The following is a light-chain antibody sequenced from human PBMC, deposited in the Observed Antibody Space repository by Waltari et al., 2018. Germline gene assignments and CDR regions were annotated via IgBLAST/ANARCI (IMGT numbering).Light chain of an antibody. CDR2: EVS. CDR3: CSFAGSSISMV. V-gene: IGLV2-23*02. CDR1: SRDVGRYNL. Sequence: QSALTQPASVSGSPGPSITVSCPGTSRDVGRYNLVSWYQQHPGKAPKLIIYEVSERPSGVSDRFSGSKSGNTASLTISGLQAEDEGDYYCCSFAGSSISMVFGGGTKLTVL. J-gene: IGLJ2*01.